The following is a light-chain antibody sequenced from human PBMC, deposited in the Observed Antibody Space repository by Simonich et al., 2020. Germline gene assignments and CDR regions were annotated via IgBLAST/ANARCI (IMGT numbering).Light chain of an antibody. CDR1: QSVIYSSNNKNY. V-gene: IGKV4-1*01. Sequence: DIVMTQSPDSLAVSLGERATINCKSSQSVIYSSNNKNYLAWYQQKPGQTPKLLIYWASTRESGVPARFSCSGSGTDFTLTISSLQAEDVAVYYCQQYYSTPYTFGQGTKLEIK. CDR2: WAS. CDR3: QQYYSTPYT. J-gene: IGKJ2*01.